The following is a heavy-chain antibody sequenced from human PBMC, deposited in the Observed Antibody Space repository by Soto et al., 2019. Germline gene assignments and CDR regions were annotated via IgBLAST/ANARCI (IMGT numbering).Heavy chain of an antibody. V-gene: IGHV3-23*01. CDR1: GFTFSHYA. Sequence: GGSLRLSCAASGFTFSHYAMSWVRQAPGKGLEWVSTISGSDGSTYYADSVKGRFTISRDNSKNTLYLQMNSLRAEDTAVYYCAKKFHYGSGAYLYYFDYWGQGTLVTVSS. D-gene: IGHD3-10*01. J-gene: IGHJ4*02. CDR2: ISGSDGST. CDR3: AKKFHYGSGAYLYYFDY.